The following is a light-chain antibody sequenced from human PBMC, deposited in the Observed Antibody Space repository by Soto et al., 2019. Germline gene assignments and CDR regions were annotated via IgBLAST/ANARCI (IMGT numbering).Light chain of an antibody. Sequence: EIVLTQSPATLTLSPGERATLSCRASQSISNYLAWYQQKPGQAPRLLIYDASNRATGIPVRFSGSGSGTDLTLTISSLESEDSAVYYCQQRRNWPPVTFGGGTRVEI. CDR2: DAS. V-gene: IGKV3-11*01. CDR3: QQRRNWPPVT. CDR1: QSISNY. J-gene: IGKJ4*01.